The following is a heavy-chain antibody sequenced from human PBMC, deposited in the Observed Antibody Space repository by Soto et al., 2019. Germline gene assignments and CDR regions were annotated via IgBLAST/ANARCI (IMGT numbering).Heavy chain of an antibody. Sequence: QVQLVQSGAEVKKPGASVKVSCKASGYTFTSYGISWVRQAPGQGLEWMGWISAYNGNTNYAQKLQGRVTMTTDTSTSTAYMELWSLRSDDTAVYYCARSTYDSSGYYFGMDVWGQGTTVTVSS. CDR2: ISAYNGNT. V-gene: IGHV1-18*01. J-gene: IGHJ6*02. D-gene: IGHD3-22*01. CDR1: GYTFTSYG. CDR3: ARSTYDSSGYYFGMDV.